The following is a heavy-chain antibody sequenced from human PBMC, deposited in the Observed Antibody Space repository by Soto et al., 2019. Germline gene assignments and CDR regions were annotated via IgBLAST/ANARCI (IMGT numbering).Heavy chain of an antibody. Sequence: SETLSLTCTVSGGSISSYYWSWIRQPPGKGLEWIGYIYYSGSTNYNPSLKSRVTISVDTSKNQFSLKLSSVTAADTAVYYCARLRRYSGYESDYYYYMDVWDKGTTVTVS. CDR1: GGSISSYY. CDR2: IYYSGST. J-gene: IGHJ6*03. CDR3: ARLRRYSGYESDYYYYMDV. V-gene: IGHV4-59*08. D-gene: IGHD5-12*01.